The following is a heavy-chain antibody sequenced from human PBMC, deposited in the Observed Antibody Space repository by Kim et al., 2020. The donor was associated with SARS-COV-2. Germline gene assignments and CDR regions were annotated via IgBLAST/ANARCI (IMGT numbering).Heavy chain of an antibody. V-gene: IGHV3-11*03. Sequence: GGSLRLSCAASGFTFSNYYMSWIRQAPGKGLEWVSYISSETTFTNHADSVKGRFTISRDNAKTSLFLQMNSLRAEDTAVYYCARQKPGADAFDIWGQGT. CDR3: ARQKPGADAFDI. CDR2: ISSETTFT. J-gene: IGHJ3*02. CDR1: GFTFSNYY. D-gene: IGHD2-8*02.